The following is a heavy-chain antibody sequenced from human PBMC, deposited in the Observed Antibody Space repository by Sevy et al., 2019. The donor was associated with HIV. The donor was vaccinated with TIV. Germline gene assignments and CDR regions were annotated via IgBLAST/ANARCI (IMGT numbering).Heavy chain of an antibody. D-gene: IGHD6-19*01. J-gene: IGHJ4*02. CDR3: AGLSPTGYSSGGGVN. CDR2: IYYSGST. Sequence: SETLSLTCTVSGGSISSSSYYWGWIRQPPGKGLEWIGSIYYSGSTYYNPSLKSRVTISVDTSKNQFSLKLSSVTAADTAGYYGAGLSPTGYSSGGGVNWGQGTLVTVSS. CDR1: GGSISSSSYY. V-gene: IGHV4-39*01.